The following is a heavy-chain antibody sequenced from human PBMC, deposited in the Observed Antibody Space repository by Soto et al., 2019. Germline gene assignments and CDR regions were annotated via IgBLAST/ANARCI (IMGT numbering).Heavy chain of an antibody. D-gene: IGHD1-26*01. V-gene: IGHV3-21*01. Sequence: PGGSLRLSCAASGFTFSSYAVSWVRQAPGKGPGWISSISGSGSTIYYGDSVKGRFTISRDNAENSLYLQMDSLRAEDTAVYYCARDYSGSYPYGMDVWGQGTTVTVSS. CDR3: ARDYSGSYPYGMDV. CDR1: GFTFSSYA. CDR2: ISGSGSTI. J-gene: IGHJ6*02.